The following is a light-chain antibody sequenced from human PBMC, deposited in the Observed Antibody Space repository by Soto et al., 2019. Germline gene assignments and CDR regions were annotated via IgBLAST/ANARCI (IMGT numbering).Light chain of an antibody. J-gene: IGLJ1*01. V-gene: IGLV1-40*01. CDR3: QSFDSSLRVYV. CDR1: SSNFGAGYE. CDR2: NNL. Sequence: QSVLTQPPSVSGAPGQRVTISCTGSSSNFGAGYEVHWYKQLPGAAPTLVIFNNLNRPSGVPERFSGSKSGTSASLVISGLQAEDEADYYCQSFDSSLRVYVFGSGTSSPS.